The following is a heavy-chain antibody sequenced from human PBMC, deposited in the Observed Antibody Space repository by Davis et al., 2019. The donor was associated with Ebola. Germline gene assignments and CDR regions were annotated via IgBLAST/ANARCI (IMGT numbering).Heavy chain of an antibody. CDR3: AALKPMLSTDV. D-gene: IGHD1-14*01. Sequence: HTGGSLRLSCAASGFSFSNYWMQWVRQAPGRGLEWVSSISNSGKSHFYADSVRGRFTISRDNSEKRVYLQMNDLRVDDTATYFCAALKPMLSTDVWGQGVAVTVS. CDR2: ISNSGKSH. CDR1: GFSFSNYW. V-gene: IGHV3-74*01. J-gene: IGHJ6*02.